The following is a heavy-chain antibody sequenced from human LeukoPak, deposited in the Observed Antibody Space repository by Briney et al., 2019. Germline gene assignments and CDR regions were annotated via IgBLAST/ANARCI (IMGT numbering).Heavy chain of an antibody. CDR3: ARRGYCSSTSCYFDY. CDR1: GDSIRSTSYY. J-gene: IGHJ4*02. D-gene: IGHD2-2*03. CDR2: ICYSGST. Sequence: PSETLSLTCTVSGDSIRSTSYYWGWIRQPPGKGLEWIGSICYSGSTYYNPSLKSRVTISVDTSKNQFSLKLSSVTAADTAVYYCARRGYCSSTSCYFDYWGQGTLVTVSS. V-gene: IGHV4-39*01.